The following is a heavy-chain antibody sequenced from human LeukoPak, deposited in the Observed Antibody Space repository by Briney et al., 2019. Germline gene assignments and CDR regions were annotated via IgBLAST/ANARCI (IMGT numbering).Heavy chain of an antibody. J-gene: IGHJ5*02. D-gene: IGHD3-22*01. CDR3: ARDGSSGYYNWFDP. V-gene: IGHV3-30-3*01. Sequence: GRSLRLSCAASGFTFSSYAMHWVRQAPGKGLEWVAVISYDGSNKYYADSVKGRFTISRDNSKNTLYLQMNNLRAEDTAVYYCARDGSSGYYNWFDPWGQGTLVTVSS. CDR1: GFTFSSYA. CDR2: ISYDGSNK.